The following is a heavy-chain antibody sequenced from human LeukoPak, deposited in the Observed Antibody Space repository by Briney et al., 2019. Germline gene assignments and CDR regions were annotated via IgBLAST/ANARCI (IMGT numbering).Heavy chain of an antibody. J-gene: IGHJ6*04. CDR2: ISRNGVAT. CDR3: AELGITMIGGV. V-gene: IGHV3-43*01. Sequence: GGSLRLSCAASGLTFADYTMHWVRQAPGKGLEWVSLISRNGVATKYADSVRGRFTISRDNSKNSLYLQMNSLRAEDTAVYYCAELGITMIGGVWGKGTTVTISS. D-gene: IGHD3-10*02. CDR1: GLTFADYT.